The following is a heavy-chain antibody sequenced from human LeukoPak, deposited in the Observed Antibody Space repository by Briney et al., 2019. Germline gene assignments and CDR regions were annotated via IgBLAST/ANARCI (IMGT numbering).Heavy chain of an antibody. J-gene: IGHJ3*02. Sequence: PSETLSLTCTVSGGSISSNKYYWGWIRQPPGKGLEWIGSIYYSGSTYYNPTLKSRVTIFVGTSKNQFSLKLSSVTAADTAVYYCATPYSGGYQGLDIWGQGTMVTVSS. CDR3: ATPYSGGYQGLDI. D-gene: IGHD1-26*01. V-gene: IGHV4-39*01. CDR2: IYYSGST. CDR1: GGSISSNKYY.